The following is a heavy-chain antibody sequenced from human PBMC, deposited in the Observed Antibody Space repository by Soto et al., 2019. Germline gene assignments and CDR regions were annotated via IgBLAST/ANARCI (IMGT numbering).Heavy chain of an antibody. CDR2: ISSSSSYI. J-gene: IGHJ3*02. V-gene: IGHV3-21*01. D-gene: IGHD6-13*01. CDR1: GFTFSSYS. CDR3: ARALPLGIAAAGTGAFDI. Sequence: GGSLRLSCAASGFTFSSYSINWVRQAPGKGLEWVSSISSSSSYIYYADSVKGRFTISRDNAKNSLYLQMNSLRAGDTAVYYCARALPLGIAAAGTGAFDIWGQGTMVTVSS.